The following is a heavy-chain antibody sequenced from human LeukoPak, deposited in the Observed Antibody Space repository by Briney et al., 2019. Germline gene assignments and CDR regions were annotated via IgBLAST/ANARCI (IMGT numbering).Heavy chain of an antibody. CDR3: ARGGYSGSYPTSYSIDY. Sequence: SETLSLTCTVSGGSISSHYWSWFRQPPGKGLEWIGYIYYSGSTNYNPSLKSRVTISVDTSKNQFSLKLSSVTAADTAVYYCARGGYSGSYPTSYSIDYWGQGTLVTVSS. CDR2: IYYSGST. J-gene: IGHJ4*02. D-gene: IGHD1-26*01. CDR1: GGSISSHY. V-gene: IGHV4-59*11.